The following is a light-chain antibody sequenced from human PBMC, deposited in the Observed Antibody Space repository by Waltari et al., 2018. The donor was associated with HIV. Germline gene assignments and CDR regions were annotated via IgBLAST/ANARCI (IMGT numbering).Light chain of an antibody. V-gene: IGKV1-33*01. CDR1: QDISNY. Sequence: DIQMTQSPSSLSASVGDRVTITCQASQDISNYLNWYQQKPGKAPKLLIHDASKLEIGVPLRFRGSGSGTDFTFTISSLQPEDVATYYCQQFDNLPLTFGGVPGWRSN. CDR3: QQFDNLPLT. J-gene: IGKJ4*01. CDR2: DAS.